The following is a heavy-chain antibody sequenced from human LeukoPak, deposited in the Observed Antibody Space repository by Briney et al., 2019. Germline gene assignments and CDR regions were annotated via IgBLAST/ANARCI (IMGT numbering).Heavy chain of an antibody. V-gene: IGHV3-23*01. CDR3: AKGSSGIKWFDP. Sequence: GGSLRLSCAASRFTFTSYDMSWARQAPGKGLEWVSSISVSGGTTYYADSVKGRFTISRDNSKNTLYLQMNSLRGEDTAVYYCAKGSSGIKWFDPWGQGTLVTVSS. J-gene: IGHJ5*02. CDR2: ISVSGGTT. D-gene: IGHD1-1*01. CDR1: RFTFTSYD.